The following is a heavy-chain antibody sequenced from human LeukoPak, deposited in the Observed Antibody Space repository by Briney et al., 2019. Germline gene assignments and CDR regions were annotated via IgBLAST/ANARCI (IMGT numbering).Heavy chain of an antibody. D-gene: IGHD3-22*01. J-gene: IGHJ4*02. CDR3: ARSDSSGYRYREFDY. V-gene: IGHV4-59*12. Sequence: SETLSLTCTVSGGSISSYYWSWIRQPPGKGLEWIGYIYYSGSTNYNPSLRSRVTISVDRSKNQFSLKLSSVTAADTAVYYCARSDSSGYRYREFDYWGQGTLVTVSS. CDR2: IYYSGST. CDR1: GGSISSYY.